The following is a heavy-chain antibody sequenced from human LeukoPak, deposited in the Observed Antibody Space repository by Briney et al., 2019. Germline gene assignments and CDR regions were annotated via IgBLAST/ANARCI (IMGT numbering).Heavy chain of an antibody. J-gene: IGHJ6*03. V-gene: IGHV4-39*01. D-gene: IGHD3-3*02. CDR1: GASISGSGYY. CDR3: ASIIAFSYGDYYYMDV. CDR2: IYYTGST. Sequence: PSETLSLTCAVSGASISGSGYYLGWIRQPPGKGLEWIGNIYYTGSTYYNASLQSRVTISIDMSKDQFSLRLSSVTAADTAMYYCASIIAFSYGDYYYMDVWGKGTTVSISS.